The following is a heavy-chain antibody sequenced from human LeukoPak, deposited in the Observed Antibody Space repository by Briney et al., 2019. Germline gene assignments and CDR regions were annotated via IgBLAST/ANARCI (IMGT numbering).Heavy chain of an antibody. J-gene: IGHJ3*02. CDR3: ARDVLEIPYYDRGLGAFDI. D-gene: IGHD3-22*01. V-gene: IGHV1-69*13. Sequence: SVKVSCKASGGTFSSYAISWVRQAPGQGLEWMGGIIPIFGTANYAQKFQGRVTITADESTSTAYMELSSLRSEDTAVYYCARDVLEIPYYDRGLGAFDIWGQGTMVTVSS. CDR1: GGTFSSYA. CDR2: IIPIFGTA.